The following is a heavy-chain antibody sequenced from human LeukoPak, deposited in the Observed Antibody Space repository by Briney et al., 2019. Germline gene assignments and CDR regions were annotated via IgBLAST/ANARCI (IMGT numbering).Heavy chain of an antibody. V-gene: IGHV3-23*03. Sequence: GGSLRLSCAASGFTFSRYAMSWVRQAPGKGLEWVAVIYKGENTFYADPVKGRFTISRDNSKNTVYLQMNSLRAEDTAMYYCVRAPGATWGQGTLVTVSS. J-gene: IGHJ5*02. CDR1: GFTFSRYA. CDR2: IYKGENT. CDR3: VRAPGAT. D-gene: IGHD3-10*01.